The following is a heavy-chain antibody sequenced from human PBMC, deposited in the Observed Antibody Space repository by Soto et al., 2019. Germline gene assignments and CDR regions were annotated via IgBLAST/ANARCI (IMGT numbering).Heavy chain of an antibody. CDR2: IYHGGTT. CDR3: ARVHVMVVAGSTFDY. V-gene: IGHV4-39*07. J-gene: IGHJ4*01. CDR1: GVSINSPDYY. Sequence: SETLSLTCTVSGVSINSPDYYWSWIRQPPGEGPEWIASIYHGGTTFYNPSLKSRITISVDTSNNQFSLKLTSVTAADTAVYYCARVHVMVVAGSTFDYWGHGTLVTVSS. D-gene: IGHD6-19*01.